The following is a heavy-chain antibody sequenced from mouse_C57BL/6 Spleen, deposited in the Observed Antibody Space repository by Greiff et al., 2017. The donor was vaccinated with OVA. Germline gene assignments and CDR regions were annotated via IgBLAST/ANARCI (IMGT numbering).Heavy chain of an antibody. D-gene: IGHD2-3*01. CDR1: GYTFTSYW. Sequence: VQLQQPGAELVKPGASVKLSCKASGYTFTSYWMHWVKQRPGQGLEWIGMIHPHSGSTNYNEKFKSKATLTVDKSSSTAYMQLSSLTSEDSAVYYCARDYYDDYSLVAYWGQGTLVTVSA. J-gene: IGHJ3*01. CDR2: IHPHSGST. CDR3: ARDYYDDYSLVAY. V-gene: IGHV1-64*01.